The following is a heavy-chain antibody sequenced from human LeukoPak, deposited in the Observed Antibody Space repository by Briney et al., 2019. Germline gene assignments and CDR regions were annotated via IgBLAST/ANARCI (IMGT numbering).Heavy chain of an antibody. CDR1: GYTFTGYY. Sequence: ASVKVSCKASGYTFTGYYMHWVRQAPGQGLQWMRWINPNSGGATYAQNFRGRVTMTRDKPLKTAYTELTRLTSDDQAVYYCARDVNVYNSGWYCDYWGQGTLVTVSS. CDR3: ARDVNVYNSGWYCDY. J-gene: IGHJ4*02. D-gene: IGHD6-19*01. V-gene: IGHV1-2*02. CDR2: INPNSGGA.